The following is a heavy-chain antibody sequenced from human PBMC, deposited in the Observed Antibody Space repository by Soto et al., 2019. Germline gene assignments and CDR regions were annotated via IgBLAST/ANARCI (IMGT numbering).Heavy chain of an antibody. J-gene: IGHJ6*02. Sequence: EVQLVETGGGLIQPGGSLRLSCAASGFTVSSNYMSWVRQAPGKGLEWVSVIYSGGSTYYADSVKGRFTISRDNSKNTLYLQMNSLRAEDTVVYYCARATTAGCSSTSCYTDGMDVWGQGTTVTVSS. CDR3: ARATTAGCSSTSCYTDGMDV. CDR1: GFTVSSNY. D-gene: IGHD2-2*02. CDR2: IYSGGST. V-gene: IGHV3-53*02.